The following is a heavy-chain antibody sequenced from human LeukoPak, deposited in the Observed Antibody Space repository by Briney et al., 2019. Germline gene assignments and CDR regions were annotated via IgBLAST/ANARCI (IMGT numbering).Heavy chain of an antibody. CDR2: IWYDGSNK. CDR1: GFTFSSYG. CDR3: TSGSYPGPLDY. J-gene: IGHJ4*02. V-gene: IGHV3-33*01. Sequence: PGGSLRLSCAASGFTFSSYGMHWVRQAPGKGLEWVAVIWYDGSNKYYADSVKGRFTISRDNSKNTLYLQMNSLRAEDTAVYYCTSGSYPGPLDYWGQGTPVTVSS. D-gene: IGHD1-26*01.